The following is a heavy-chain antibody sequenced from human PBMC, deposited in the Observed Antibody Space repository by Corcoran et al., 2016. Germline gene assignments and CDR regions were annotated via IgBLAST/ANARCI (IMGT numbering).Heavy chain of an antibody. V-gene: IGHV4-34*01. J-gene: IGHJ5*02. D-gene: IGHD2-15*01. CDR3: ATRAVVVVAATPVTVTTGARTWFDP. CDR2: INHSGST. Sequence: QVQLQQWGAGLLKPSETLSLTCAVYGGSFSGYYWSWIRQPPGKGLEWIGEINHSGSTNYNPSLKSRVTISVDTSKNQFSLTLSSVTAADTAVYYGATRAVVVVAATPVTVTTGARTWFDPWGQGTLVTVSS. CDR1: GGSFSGYY.